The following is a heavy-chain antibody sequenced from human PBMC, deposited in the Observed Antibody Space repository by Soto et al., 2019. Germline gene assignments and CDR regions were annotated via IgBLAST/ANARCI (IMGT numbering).Heavy chain of an antibody. CDR2: IYPGDTT. J-gene: IGHJ4*02. V-gene: IGHV3-53*01. Sequence: GSLRLSRVVSGITFSNPNYRSWVRRGLGKVQEWVSVIYPGDTTFYADSVKGRFTISRDNSKNTLYLQINSLRAEDTAMYYCHGYGYWGQGILVTVSS. D-gene: IGHD5-12*01. CDR3: HGYGY. CDR1: GITFSNPNY.